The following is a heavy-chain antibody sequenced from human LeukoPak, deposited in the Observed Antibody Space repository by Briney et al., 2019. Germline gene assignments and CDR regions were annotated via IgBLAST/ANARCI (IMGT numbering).Heavy chain of an antibody. Sequence: GGSLRLSCAASGFTFSSYAMSWVRQAPGKGLEWGSAISGSGGSTYYADSVKGRFTISRDNSKNTLYLQMHSLRAEDTAVYYCAKGPLAAADPPDYWGQGTLVTVSS. CDR2: ISGSGGST. CDR3: AKGPLAAADPPDY. V-gene: IGHV3-23*01. D-gene: IGHD6-13*01. J-gene: IGHJ4*02. CDR1: GFTFSSYA.